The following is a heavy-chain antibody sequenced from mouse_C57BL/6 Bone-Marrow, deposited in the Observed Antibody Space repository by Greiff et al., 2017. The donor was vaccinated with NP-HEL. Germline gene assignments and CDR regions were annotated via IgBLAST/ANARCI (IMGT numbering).Heavy chain of an antibody. CDR2: ISSGSSTI. J-gene: IGHJ4*01. CDR1: GFTFSDYG. Sequence: VQLQQSGGGLVKPGGSLKLSCAASGFTFSDYGMHWVRQAPEKGLEWVAYISSGSSTIYYADTVKGRFTISRDNAKNTLFLQMTSLRSEDTAMYYCARRGYYGSLYAMDYWGQGTSVTVSS. D-gene: IGHD1-1*01. CDR3: ARRGYYGSLYAMDY. V-gene: IGHV5-17*01.